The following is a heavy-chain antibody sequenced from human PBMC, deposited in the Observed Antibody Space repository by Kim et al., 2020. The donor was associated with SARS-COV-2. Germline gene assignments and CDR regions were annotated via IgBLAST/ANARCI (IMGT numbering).Heavy chain of an antibody. D-gene: IGHD3-16*02. Sequence: SETLSLTCTVSGGSISSSSYYWGWIRQPPGKGLEWIGSIYYSGSTYYNPSLKSRVTISVDTSKNQFSLKLSSVTAADTAVYYCARHVSGLSVLVPSYYFDYWGQGTLVTVSS. CDR3: ARHVSGLSVLVPSYYFDY. CDR2: IYYSGST. CDR1: GGSISSSSYY. J-gene: IGHJ4*02. V-gene: IGHV4-39*01.